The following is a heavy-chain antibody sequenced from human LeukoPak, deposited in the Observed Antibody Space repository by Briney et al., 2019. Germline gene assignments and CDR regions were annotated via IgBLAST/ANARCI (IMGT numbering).Heavy chain of an antibody. CDR3: ARHLPNCSGGSCYDTDAFDI. D-gene: IGHD2-15*01. V-gene: IGHV4-4*02. CDR2: IYHSGST. J-gene: IGHJ3*02. Sequence: PSGTLSLTCAVSGGSISSSNWWSWVRQPPGKGLEWIGEIYHSGSTNYNPSLKSRVTISVDKSKNQFSLKLSSVTAADTAVYYCARHLPNCSGGSCYDTDAFDIWGQGTMVTVSS. CDR1: GGSISSSNW.